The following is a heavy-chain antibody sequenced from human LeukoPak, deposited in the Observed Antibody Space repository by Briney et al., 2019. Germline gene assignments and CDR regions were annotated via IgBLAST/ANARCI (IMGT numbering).Heavy chain of an antibody. CDR2: IYSGGTT. V-gene: IGHV3-66*01. Sequence: GGSLRLSCAASGIIVSSDYMSWVRQAPGKGLEWVSVIYSGGTTYYADSVKGRFTISRDNSRNTVHLQMNSLRAEDTAVYYCARRRGYYDSSGFDWFDPRGQGTLVTVSS. CDR1: GIIVSSDY. D-gene: IGHD3-22*01. CDR3: ARRRGYYDSSGFDWFDP. J-gene: IGHJ5*02.